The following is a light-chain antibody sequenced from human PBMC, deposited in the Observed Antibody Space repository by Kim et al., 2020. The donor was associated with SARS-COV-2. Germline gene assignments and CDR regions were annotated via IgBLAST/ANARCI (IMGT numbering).Light chain of an antibody. J-gene: IGKJ2*01. CDR2: DAS. V-gene: IGKV1-5*01. CDR3: QQFDSYSRT. CDR1: QSISTR. Sequence: SASVGDRVTITWRASQSISTRLAWYQQKPGKAPELLMYDASTLQSGVPSRFSGSGSGTEFTLTISSLQPGDFGTYYCQQFDSYSRTFGQGTKLEI.